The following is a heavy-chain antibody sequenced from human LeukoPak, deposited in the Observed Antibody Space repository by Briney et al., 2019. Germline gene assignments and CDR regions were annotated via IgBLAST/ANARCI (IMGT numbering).Heavy chain of an antibody. V-gene: IGHV4-31*11. Sequence: PSETLSLTCAVSGGSISSGGYYWSWIRQHPGTGLEWIGYIYYSGSTYYNPSLKSRVTISVDTSKNQFSLKLSSVTAADTAVYYCARDWSYGSGTLVGAFDIWGQGTMVTVSS. CDR1: GGSISSGGYY. CDR3: ARDWSYGSGTLVGAFDI. CDR2: IYYSGST. D-gene: IGHD3-10*01. J-gene: IGHJ3*02.